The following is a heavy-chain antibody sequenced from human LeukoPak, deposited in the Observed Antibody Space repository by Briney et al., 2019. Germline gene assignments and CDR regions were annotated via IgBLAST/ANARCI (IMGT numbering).Heavy chain of an antibody. CDR1: GFTFSSYA. CDR3: ARVLSGYHLAEIDY. Sequence: GGSLRLPCAASGFTFSSYAMHWVRQAPGKGLEWVAVISYDGSNKYYADSVKGRFTISRDNSKNTLYLQMNSLRAEDTAVYYCARVLSGYHLAEIDYWGQGTLVTVSS. CDR2: ISYDGSNK. D-gene: IGHD3-22*01. V-gene: IGHV3-30-3*01. J-gene: IGHJ4*02.